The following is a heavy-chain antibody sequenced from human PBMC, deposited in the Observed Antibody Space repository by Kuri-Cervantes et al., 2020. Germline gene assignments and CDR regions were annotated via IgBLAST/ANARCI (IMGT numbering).Heavy chain of an antibody. CDR2: INPNSGGT. D-gene: IGHD1-26*01. CDR3: ARGQVGAGGFDY. CDR1: GYTFTGYY. V-gene: IGHV1-2*02. J-gene: IGHJ4*02. Sequence: SVKVSCKASGYTFTGYYMHWVRHAPGQGLEWMGWINPNSGGTNYAQKFQGRVTMTRDTSISTVYMELSRLRSDDTAVYYCARGQVGAGGFDYWGQGTLVTVSS.